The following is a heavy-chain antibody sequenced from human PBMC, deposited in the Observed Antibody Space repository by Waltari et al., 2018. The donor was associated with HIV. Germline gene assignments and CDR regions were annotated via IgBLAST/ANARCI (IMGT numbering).Heavy chain of an antibody. V-gene: IGHV4-34*01. D-gene: IGHD3-10*01. Sequence: QAQLQQWGAGLLKPSETLSLTCAVYGGSFSGYFWSWIRQPPGKGLEWIGEINHSGSTNYSPSLKSRLTMSVDTSKNQFSLKLNSVTAADTAVYYCARGQTYYGSGSYFEYWGQGTLVTVSS. J-gene: IGHJ4*02. CDR3: ARGQTYYGSGSYFEY. CDR1: GGSFSGYF. CDR2: INHSGST.